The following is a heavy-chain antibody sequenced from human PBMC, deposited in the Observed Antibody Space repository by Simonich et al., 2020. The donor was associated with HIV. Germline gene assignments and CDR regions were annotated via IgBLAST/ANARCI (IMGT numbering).Heavy chain of an antibody. CDR1: GYTLTAYD. CDR2: INPNSGGT. Sequence: QVQLVQSGAEVKKPGASVKVSCKTSGYTLTAYDMHWVRQAPGQGLEWMGWINPNSGGTYYVQKFQGRVTMTRDTSISTAYMELSRLRSDDTAVYYCARGGSSWPLDYWGQGTLVTVSS. V-gene: IGHV1-2*02. J-gene: IGHJ4*02. D-gene: IGHD6-13*01. CDR3: ARGGSSWPLDY.